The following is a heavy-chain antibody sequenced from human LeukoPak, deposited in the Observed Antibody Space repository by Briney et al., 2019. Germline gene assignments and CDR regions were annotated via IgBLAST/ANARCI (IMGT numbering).Heavy chain of an antibody. CDR3: ARDAGRGGSYWPRDY. Sequence: GASVKVSCKASGYTFTSYGISWVRQAPGQGLEWMGWISAYNGNTNYAQKLQGRVTMTTDTSTSTAYMELRSLRSDDTAVYYCARDAGRGGSYWPRDYWGQGTLVTVSS. J-gene: IGHJ4*02. CDR1: GYTFTSYG. D-gene: IGHD1-26*01. V-gene: IGHV1-18*01. CDR2: ISAYNGNT.